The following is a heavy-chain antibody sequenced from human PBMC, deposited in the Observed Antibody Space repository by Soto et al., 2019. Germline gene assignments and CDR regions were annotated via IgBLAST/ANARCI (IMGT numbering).Heavy chain of an antibody. CDR1: GGSISSGGYS. D-gene: IGHD4-17*01. J-gene: IGHJ4*02. V-gene: IGHV4-61*08. CDR3: ARRYGQGFDY. Sequence: SETLSLTCAVSGGSISSGGYSWSWIRQPPGKGLEWIGYIYYSGSTNYNPSLKSRVTISVDTSKNQFSLKLSSVTAADTAVYYCARRYGQGFDYWGQGTLVTVSS. CDR2: IYYSGST.